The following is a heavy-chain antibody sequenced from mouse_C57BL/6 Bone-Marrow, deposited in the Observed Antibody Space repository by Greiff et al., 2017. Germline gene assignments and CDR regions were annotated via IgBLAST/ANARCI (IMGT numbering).Heavy chain of an antibody. Sequence: QVQLKQSGAELVKPGASVKMSCKASGYTFTSYWITWVKQRPGQGLEWIGDIYPGSGSTNYNEKFKSKATLTVDTSSSTAYMQLSSLTSEDSAVYYCARFGTSFDYWGQGTTLTVSS. CDR1: GYTFTSYW. J-gene: IGHJ2*01. CDR3: ARFGTSFDY. CDR2: IYPGSGST. V-gene: IGHV1-55*01. D-gene: IGHD4-1*01.